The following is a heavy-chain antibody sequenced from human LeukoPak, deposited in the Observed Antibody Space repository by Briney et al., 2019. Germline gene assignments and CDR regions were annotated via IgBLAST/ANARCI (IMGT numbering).Heavy chain of an antibody. CDR1: GGSTSSYY. CDR3: ARSGHDFWSGRNWFDP. CDR2: IYYSGST. Sequence: SETLSLTCTVSGGSTSSYYWSWIRQPPGKGLEWIGYIYYSGSTNYNPSLKSRVTISVDTSKNQFSLELSSVTAADTAVYYCARSGHDFWSGRNWFDPWGQGTLVTVSS. J-gene: IGHJ5*02. D-gene: IGHD3-3*01. V-gene: IGHV4-59*01.